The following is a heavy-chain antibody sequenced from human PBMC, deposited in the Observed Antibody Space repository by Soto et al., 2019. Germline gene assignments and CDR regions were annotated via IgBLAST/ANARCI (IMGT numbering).Heavy chain of an antibody. CDR3: AKDPARGRHAGMDA. D-gene: IGHD3-10*01. CDR1: GFAFDEIA. CDR2: ISWNSGAI. Sequence: EVHLVESGGGLVQPGRSLRLSCEASGFAFDEIAMHWVRQAPGKGLEWVSGISWNSGAIAYADSVKGRFTISRDNDKKAVYLQMSSLRAEDTALYYCAKDPARGRHAGMDAWGQGSLVTVSS. V-gene: IGHV3-9*01. J-gene: IGHJ5*02.